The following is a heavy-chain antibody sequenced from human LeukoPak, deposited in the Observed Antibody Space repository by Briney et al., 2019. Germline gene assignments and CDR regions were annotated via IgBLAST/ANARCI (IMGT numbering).Heavy chain of an antibody. Sequence: MASGSLCLTCTVSGASITSYCWSWIRHPPGKGLEWLGYITYSGSTTYNPYPKSRVTISVDTYKNQFSLKLSSVIAADTDVYYCARTDGDYRFDYWGQGSLVTVSS. J-gene: IGHJ4*02. CDR2: ITYSGST. V-gene: IGHV4-59*01. D-gene: IGHD4-17*01. CDR1: GASITSYC. CDR3: ARTDGDYRFDY.